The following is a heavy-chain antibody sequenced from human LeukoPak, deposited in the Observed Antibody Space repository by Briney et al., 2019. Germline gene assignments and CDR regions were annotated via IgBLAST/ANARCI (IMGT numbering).Heavy chain of an antibody. CDR2: IIPIFGTA. V-gene: IGHV1-69*05. Sequence: ASVKVSCKASGGTFSSYAISWVGQAPGQGLECMGGIIPIFGTANYAQKFQDRVTITTDESTSTAYMELSSLRSEDTAVYYCATGTEAFGESRFRFDYWGQGTLVTASS. J-gene: IGHJ4*02. CDR1: GGTFSSYA. CDR3: ATGTEAFGESRFRFDY. D-gene: IGHD3-10*01.